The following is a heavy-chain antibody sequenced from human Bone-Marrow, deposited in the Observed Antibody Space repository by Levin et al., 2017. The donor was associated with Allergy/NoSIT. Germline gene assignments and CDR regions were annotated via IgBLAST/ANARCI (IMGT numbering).Heavy chain of an antibody. CDR3: ARWGIAARRRDYYYGMDV. V-gene: IGHV1-2*02. CDR2: INPNSGGT. D-gene: IGHD6-6*01. J-gene: IGHJ6*02. CDR1: GYTFTDYY. Sequence: ASVKVSCKASGYTFTDYYMQWVRQAPGQGLEWMGWINPNSGGTNYAQKFQGKVTMTRDTSISTAYMELSRLRSDDTAVYYCARWGIAARRRDYYYGMDVWGQGTTVTVSS.